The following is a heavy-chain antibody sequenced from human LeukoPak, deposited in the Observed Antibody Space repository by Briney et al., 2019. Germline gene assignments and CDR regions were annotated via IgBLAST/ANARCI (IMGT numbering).Heavy chain of an antibody. J-gene: IGHJ4*02. V-gene: IGHV3-23*01. CDR3: AEXXXYFXY. Sequence: LEWVSAXTSSGETTYXADSVKGRFTISRNNSKNMVYLQMNSLRAEDAATYYCAEXXXYFXYXXQ. CDR2: XTSSGETT.